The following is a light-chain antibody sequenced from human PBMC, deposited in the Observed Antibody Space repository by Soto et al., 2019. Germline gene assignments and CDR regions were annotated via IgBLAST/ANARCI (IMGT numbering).Light chain of an antibody. Sequence: DIQMTQSPSPLSASVGDRVTITFRASQPINRWLAWYQQKPGKAPKLLIYAASSLHTGVPLRFRGSGSGTDFSLTISSLQPEDFATYYCKQSKSFPLTFGGGTKVDIK. J-gene: IGKJ4*01. V-gene: IGKV1-12*01. CDR1: QPINRW. CDR2: AAS. CDR3: KQSKSFPLT.